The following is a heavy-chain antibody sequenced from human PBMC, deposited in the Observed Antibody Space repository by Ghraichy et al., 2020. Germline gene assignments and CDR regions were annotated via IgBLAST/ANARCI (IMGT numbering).Heavy chain of an antibody. V-gene: IGHV3-53*01. CDR3: ARETGTAIDY. Sequence: GGSLRLSCAASGFTVSGNYMSWVRQAPGKGLEWVSTIYSSGSTYYADSVKGRFTISRDNPKNTLYLQMNNLRAEDTAVYYCARETGTAIDYWGQGTLVTVSS. J-gene: IGHJ4*02. D-gene: IGHD1-1*01. CDR1: GFTVSGNY. CDR2: IYSSGST.